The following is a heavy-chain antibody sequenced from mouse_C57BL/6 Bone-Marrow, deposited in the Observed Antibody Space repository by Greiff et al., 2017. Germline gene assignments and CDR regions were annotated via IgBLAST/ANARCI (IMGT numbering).Heavy chain of an antibody. D-gene: IGHD2-3*01. CDR2: INPSSGYT. CDR1: GYTFTSYW. V-gene: IGHV1-7*01. J-gene: IGHJ3*01. CDR3: ARLGEYDGYDAWFAY. Sequence: QVQLKESGAELAKPGASVKLSCKASGYTFTSYWMHWVKQRPGQGLEWIGYINPSSGYTKYNQKFKGKATLTADKSSSTAYMELRSLTSEDSAVYFCARLGEYDGYDAWFAYWAKGLWSLSLQ.